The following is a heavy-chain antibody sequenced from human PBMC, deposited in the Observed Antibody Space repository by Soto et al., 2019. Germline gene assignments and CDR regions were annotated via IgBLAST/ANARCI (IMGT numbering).Heavy chain of an antibody. D-gene: IGHD2-15*01. CDR3: ARLAPCNSGTCFSRPIDY. CDR2: IAPDNGDT. J-gene: IGHJ4*02. V-gene: IGHV1-18*01. Sequence: QVQLVQSGAELKRPGASVKVSCKSSGYTFATYGISWVRQAPGQGLEWMGWIAPDNGDTNYEQELRGRVTLTADTPTNTAYMEVRSLRSDDTAVYFCARLAPCNSGTCFSRPIDYWGQGTLVTVSS. CDR1: GYTFATYG.